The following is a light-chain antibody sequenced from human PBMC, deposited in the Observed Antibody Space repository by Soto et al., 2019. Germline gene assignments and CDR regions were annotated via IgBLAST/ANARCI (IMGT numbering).Light chain of an antibody. J-gene: IGKJ2*01. V-gene: IGKV1-9*01. CDR2: AAS. Sequence: DIQLTQSPSFLSASVGDRVTITCRASQGIRNFLAWYQQKPGKAPNLLIYAASTLQSGVPSRFSGSGSGTDFTLTITSLQPEDFATYYCQQLNSYPRTFGRGTKLEIK. CDR3: QQLNSYPRT. CDR1: QGIRNF.